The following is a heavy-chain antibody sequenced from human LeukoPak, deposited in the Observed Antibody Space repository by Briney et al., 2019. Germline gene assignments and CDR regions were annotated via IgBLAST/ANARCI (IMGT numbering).Heavy chain of an antibody. J-gene: IGHJ4*02. D-gene: IGHD2-15*01. V-gene: IGHV4-59*12. CDR3: ARGGYCSGGSCYSAFDY. CDR1: GGYISSYY. CDR2: IYYTGST. Sequence: SETLSLTCTVSGGYISSYYWSWIRQPPGKGLEWIGYIYYTGSTYYNPSLKSRVTISVDTSKNQFSLKLSSVTAADTAVYYCARGGYCSGGSCYSAFDYWGQGTLVTVSS.